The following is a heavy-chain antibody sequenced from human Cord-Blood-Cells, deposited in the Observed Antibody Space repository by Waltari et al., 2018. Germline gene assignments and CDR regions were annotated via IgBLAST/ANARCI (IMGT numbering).Heavy chain of an antibody. Sequence: EVQLVESGGGLVQPGGSLQLSCAASGFTFSCSANPWVRQASGKGLEWVGRIRSKANSYATAYAASVKGRFTISRDDSKNTAYLQMNSLKTEDTAVYYCTSGYDDYWGQGTLVTVSS. CDR3: TSGYDDY. D-gene: IGHD5-12*01. CDR2: IRSKANSYAT. V-gene: IGHV3-73*02. CDR1: GFTFSCSA. J-gene: IGHJ4*02.